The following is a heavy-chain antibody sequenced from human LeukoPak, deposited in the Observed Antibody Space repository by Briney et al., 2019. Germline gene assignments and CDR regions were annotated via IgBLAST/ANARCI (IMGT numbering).Heavy chain of an antibody. V-gene: IGHV3-30*18. CDR3: AKGTNTAMAPGHY. CDR2: ISYDGSNK. CDR1: GFTFSSYG. J-gene: IGHJ4*02. Sequence: PGGSLRLSCAASGFTFSSYGMHWVRQAPGKGLEWVAVISYDGSNKYYADSVKGRFTISRDNSKNTLYLQMNSLRAEDTAVYYCAKGTNTAMAPGHYWGQGTLVTVSS. D-gene: IGHD5-18*01.